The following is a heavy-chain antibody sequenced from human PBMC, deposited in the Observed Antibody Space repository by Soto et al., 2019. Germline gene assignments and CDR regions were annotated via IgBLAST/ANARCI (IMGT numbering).Heavy chain of an antibody. CDR1: GDSVSSNSAA. D-gene: IGHD3-22*01. CDR2: TYYRSKWFN. V-gene: IGHV6-1*01. J-gene: IGHJ5*02. CDR3: ARHPLPEHDSSGSRFDP. Sequence: SQTLSLTCAISGDSVSSNSAAWNWIRQSPSRGLEWLGRTYYRSKWFNDYAVSMKSRITINPDTSKNQFSLKLSSVTAADTAVYYCARHPLPEHDSSGSRFDPWGQGTLVTVSS.